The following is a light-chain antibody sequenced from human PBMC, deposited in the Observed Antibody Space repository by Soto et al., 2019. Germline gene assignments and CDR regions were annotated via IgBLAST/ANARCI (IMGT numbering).Light chain of an antibody. V-gene: IGLV1-44*01. J-gene: IGLJ2*01. CDR1: SSNIGSNT. Sequence: QSVLTQPPSASGTPGQRVTISCSGSSSNIGSNTVNWYQQLPGTAPKLLIYSNNQRPSGVPDRFSGSKSGTPASLAISGLQSEDKADYYCAAWDDSLNGQVVFGGGTKLTVL. CDR2: SNN. CDR3: AAWDDSLNGQVV.